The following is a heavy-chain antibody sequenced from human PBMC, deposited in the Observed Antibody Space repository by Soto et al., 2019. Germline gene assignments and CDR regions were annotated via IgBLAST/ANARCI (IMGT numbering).Heavy chain of an antibody. CDR2: ITPFNGDV. CDR3: ASGGAGSGPFTWELPDH. D-gene: IGHD1-26*01. Sequence: QMQLVQSGAEVKKTGSSVTVSCKALGNTFTYRYLHWVRQAPGQALEWMGWITPFNGDVHYAQKCQERVTMTRDRSINTADMQMSSLRSEDTAMYYCASGGAGSGPFTWELPDHWGQGTLVTVSS. J-gene: IGHJ4*02. V-gene: IGHV1-45*02. CDR1: GNTFTYRY.